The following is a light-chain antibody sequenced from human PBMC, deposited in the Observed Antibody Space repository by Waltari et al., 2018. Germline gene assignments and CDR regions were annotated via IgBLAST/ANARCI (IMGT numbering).Light chain of an antibody. Sequence: DIQMTQTPSTLSASVGDRGTITCRASQTVSRFLACYQQKSGKAPNLLIYEASILESGVPSRISGSGSETEFTLTISSLQPDDSATYYCHQYDDVPYTFGQGTKLEIK. CDR3: HQYDDVPYT. CDR1: QTVSRF. CDR2: EAS. V-gene: IGKV1-5*03. J-gene: IGKJ2*01.